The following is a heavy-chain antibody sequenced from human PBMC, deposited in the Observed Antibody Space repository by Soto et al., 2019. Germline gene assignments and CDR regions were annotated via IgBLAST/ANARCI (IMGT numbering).Heavy chain of an antibody. V-gene: IGHV4-39*01. J-gene: IGHJ4*02. Sequence: SETLSLTCTVSGGSISSSDYYWGWIRQPPGKGLEWIESISYSGSTYYNPSLKSRVTISVDTSKNQFSLKLSSVTAADTAVYYCARQLALDCSSTSCYVYYFDYWGQGTLVTVSS. CDR3: ARQLALDCSSTSCYVYYFDY. D-gene: IGHD2-2*01. CDR1: GGSISSSDYY. CDR2: ISYSGST.